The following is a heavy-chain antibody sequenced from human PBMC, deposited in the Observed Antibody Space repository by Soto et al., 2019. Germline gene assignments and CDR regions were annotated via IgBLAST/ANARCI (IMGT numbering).Heavy chain of an antibody. D-gene: IGHD1-26*01. CDR1: GGSISSSSYY. CDR2: IYYSGST. J-gene: IGHJ4*02. Sequence: SETLSLTCTVSGGSISSSSYYWGWIRQPPGKGLEWIGSIYYSGSTYYNPSLKSRVTISVDTSKNQFSLKLSSVTAADTAVYYCARHGSVGATSLDYWGQGTLVTVSS. CDR3: ARHGSVGATSLDY. V-gene: IGHV4-39*01.